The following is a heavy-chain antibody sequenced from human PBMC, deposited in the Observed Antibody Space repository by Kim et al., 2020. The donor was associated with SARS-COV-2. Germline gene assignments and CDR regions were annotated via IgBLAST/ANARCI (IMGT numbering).Heavy chain of an antibody. J-gene: IGHJ4*02. D-gene: IGHD3-22*01. V-gene: IGHV4-31*02. Sequence: PSLKSRVTISVDTSKNQFSLKLSSVTAADTAVYYCAREVNYYDSSGYLDYWGQGTLVTVSS. CDR3: AREVNYYDSSGYLDY.